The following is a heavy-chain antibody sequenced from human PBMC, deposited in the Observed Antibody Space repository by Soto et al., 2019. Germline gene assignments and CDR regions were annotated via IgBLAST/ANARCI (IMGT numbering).Heavy chain of an antibody. D-gene: IGHD3-16*01. CDR3: AHKGGGDRILDY. Sequence: QITLKESGPTLVKPTQTLTLTCTFSGFSLSTRGVGVGWIRQPPGKALEWLALIYWDGFKHYSPSLESRLTIREDTAKNPVGLTMTNMDPVDTATYYCAHKGGGDRILDYWGQGTLVTVSS. V-gene: IGHV2-5*02. CDR1: GFSLSTRGVG. J-gene: IGHJ4*02. CDR2: IYWDGFK.